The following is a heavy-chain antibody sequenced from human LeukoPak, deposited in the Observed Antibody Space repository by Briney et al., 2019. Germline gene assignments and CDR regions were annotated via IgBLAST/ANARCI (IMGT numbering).Heavy chain of an antibody. CDR2: LSSEGSST. J-gene: IGHJ4*02. CDR3: AREEPGWYAFDC. V-gene: IGHV3-74*01. CDR1: GSTFSNYW. D-gene: IGHD6-19*01. Sequence: GGSLRLSCVASGSTFSNYWMHWVRQAPGKGLVWVSRLSSEGSSTNYADSVKGRFTISRDNAKNTLYLQMNSLRAEDTAVYYCAREEPGWYAFDCWGQAPLLTVSS.